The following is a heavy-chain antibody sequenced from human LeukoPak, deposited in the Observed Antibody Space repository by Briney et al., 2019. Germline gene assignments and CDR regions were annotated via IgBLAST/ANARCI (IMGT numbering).Heavy chain of an antibody. Sequence: GGSLRLSCAASGFTFSSYAMSWVRQAPGKGLEWVSYISSSSSTIYYADSVKGRFTISRDNAKNSLWLQMNSLRAEDTALYYCARLSSVWQLVARGAIDYWGQGTLVTVSS. D-gene: IGHD6-6*01. CDR1: GFTFSSYA. CDR2: ISSSSSTI. J-gene: IGHJ4*02. CDR3: ARLSSVWQLVARGAIDY. V-gene: IGHV3-48*01.